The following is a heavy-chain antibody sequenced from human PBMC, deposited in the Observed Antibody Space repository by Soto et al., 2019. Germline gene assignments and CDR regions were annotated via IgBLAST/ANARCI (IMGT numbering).Heavy chain of an antibody. D-gene: IGHD2-15*01. Sequence: GPTLVNPTQTLTLTCTFSGFSLSTSGMCVSWIRQPPGKALEWLALIDWDDDKYYSTSLKTRLTISKDTSKNQVVLTMTHMDPVDTATYYCARGSCFERSLDYWGQGTLVTVSS. CDR2: IDWDDDK. CDR1: GFSLSTSGMC. V-gene: IGHV2-70*01. J-gene: IGHJ4*02. CDR3: ARGSCFERSLDY.